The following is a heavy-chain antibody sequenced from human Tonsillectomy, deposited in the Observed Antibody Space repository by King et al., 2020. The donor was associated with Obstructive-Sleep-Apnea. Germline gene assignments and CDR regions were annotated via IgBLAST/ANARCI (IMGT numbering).Heavy chain of an antibody. V-gene: IGHV3-13*05. CDR1: EFTFSSYD. Sequence: VQLVESGGGLVQPGGSLRLSCAASEFTFSSYDMHWVRQATGKGLEWVSGISIAGDPYYPGSVKGRFTISRENAKSSLYLQINSLRAGDTAVYYCARGVWFGVRRDYYALDVWGQGTTVTVSS. CDR3: ARGVWFGVRRDYYALDV. J-gene: IGHJ6*02. CDR2: ISIAGDP. D-gene: IGHD3-10*01.